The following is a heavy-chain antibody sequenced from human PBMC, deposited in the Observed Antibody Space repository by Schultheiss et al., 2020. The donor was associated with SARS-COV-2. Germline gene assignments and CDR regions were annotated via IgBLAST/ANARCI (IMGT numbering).Heavy chain of an antibody. D-gene: IGHD1-26*01. J-gene: IGHJ4*02. V-gene: IGHV2-5*02. Sequence: SGPTLVKPTQTLTLTCTFSGFSLSTSVVGVGWIRQPPGKALEWLALIYWDDDKRYSPSLKSRLTITKDTSKNQVVLTMTNMDPVDTATYYCAHSGSIVGATESFDYWGQGTLVTVSS. CDR1: GFSLSTSVVG. CDR2: IYWDDDK. CDR3: AHSGSIVGATESFDY.